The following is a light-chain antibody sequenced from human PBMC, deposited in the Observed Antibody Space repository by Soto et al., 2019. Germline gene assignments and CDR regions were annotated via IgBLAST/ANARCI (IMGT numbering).Light chain of an antibody. J-gene: IGKJ1*01. CDR2: AAS. V-gene: IGKV3-15*01. CDR1: QSISTK. Sequence: EIVMTQSPATLSVSPGEGATLSCRASQSISTKLAWYQQKPGQAPRLLIYAASTRATGVPARFSGSGSGTEFTLTISSLQSEDLAVYYCQHYNDWRLTFGQGTKVDIK. CDR3: QHYNDWRLT.